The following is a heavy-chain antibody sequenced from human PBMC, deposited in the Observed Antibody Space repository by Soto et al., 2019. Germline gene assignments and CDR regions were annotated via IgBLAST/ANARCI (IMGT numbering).Heavy chain of an antibody. CDR2: FDPEDGEI. J-gene: IGHJ4*02. V-gene: IGHV1-24*01. D-gene: IGHD2-15*01. CDR1: GYSLTELS. Sequence: QVQLVQSGAEVRKPGASVKVSCKVSGYSLTELSIHWVRQAPGKGPEWMGGFDPEDGEIKFAQNFRGRVTMTEDTPTDTAYMELSSLRSEDTAIYYCATGLQHLVNLYYFDLWGQGTLVTVSS. CDR3: ATGLQHLVNLYYFDL.